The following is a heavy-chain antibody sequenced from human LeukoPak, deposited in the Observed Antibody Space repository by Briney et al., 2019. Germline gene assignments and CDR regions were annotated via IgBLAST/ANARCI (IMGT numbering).Heavy chain of an antibody. Sequence: GGSLRLSCAASGFTFSSYAMHWVRRAPGKGLEWVAVISYDGSNKYYADSVRGRFAISRDNSKNTLYLQMNSLRAEDTAVYYCAKTSGYCYDNWGQGTLVTVSS. J-gene: IGHJ4*02. D-gene: IGHD3-22*01. CDR3: AKTSGYCYDN. CDR1: GFTFSSYA. V-gene: IGHV3-30-3*02. CDR2: ISYDGSNK.